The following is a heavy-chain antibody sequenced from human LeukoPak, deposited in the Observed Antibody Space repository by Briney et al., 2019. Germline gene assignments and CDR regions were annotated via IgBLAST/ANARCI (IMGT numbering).Heavy chain of an antibody. CDR1: GFTFSSYA. D-gene: IGHD6-13*01. CDR2: ISSSSSYI. Sequence: PGRSLRLSCAASGFTFSSYAMHWVRQAPGKGLEWVSSISSSSSYIYYADSVKGRFTISRDNAKNSLYLQMNSLRAEDTAVYYCARGEYAAADDYYYYYMDVWGKGTTVSISS. J-gene: IGHJ6*03. CDR3: ARGEYAAADDYYYYYMDV. V-gene: IGHV3-21*01.